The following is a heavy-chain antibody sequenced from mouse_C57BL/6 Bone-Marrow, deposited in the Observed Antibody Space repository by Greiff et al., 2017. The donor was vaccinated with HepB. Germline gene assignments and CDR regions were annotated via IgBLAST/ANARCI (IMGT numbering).Heavy chain of an antibody. J-gene: IGHJ4*01. Sequence: EVKVVDSGGGLVKPGGSLKLSCAASGFTFSDYGMHWVRQAPEKGLEWVAYISSGSSTIYYADTVKGRFTISRENAKNTLFLQMTSLRSEDTAMYYCARRNWDDAMDYWGQGTSVTVSS. CDR1: GFTFSDYG. CDR3: ARRNWDDAMDY. CDR2: ISSGSSTI. D-gene: IGHD4-1*01. V-gene: IGHV5-17*01.